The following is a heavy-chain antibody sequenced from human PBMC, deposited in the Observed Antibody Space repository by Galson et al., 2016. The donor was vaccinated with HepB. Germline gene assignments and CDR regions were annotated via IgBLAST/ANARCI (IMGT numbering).Heavy chain of an antibody. J-gene: IGHJ6*04. D-gene: IGHD1-26*01. V-gene: IGHV3-23*01. CDR3: VQGSTAPAV. CDR1: GFTFNNYG. Sequence: SLRLSCAASGFTFNNYGMTWVRQAPGKGLEVVSSISRSGDSTDYAASVKGRFTISRDNSKNTLSLQMNSLTADDTAIYYCVQGSTAPAVWGKGTTVTVSS. CDR2: ISRSGDST.